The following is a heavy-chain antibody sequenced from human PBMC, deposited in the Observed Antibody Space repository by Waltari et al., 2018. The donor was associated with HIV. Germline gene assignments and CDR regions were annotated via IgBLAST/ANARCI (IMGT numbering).Heavy chain of an antibody. Sequence: EVQLVESGGGLAQPGGSLRLSCVASGFTFGRFAMSWVRQAPGKGRGWVSGLSGGGDKTYAPDSVKGRFIISRDNSKNTLYLQMNSLRAEDTAVYYCAKGSKGFDYWGQGTLVTVSS. V-gene: IGHV3-23*04. CDR3: AKGSKGFDY. CDR1: GFTFGRFA. CDR2: LSGGGDKT. J-gene: IGHJ4*02.